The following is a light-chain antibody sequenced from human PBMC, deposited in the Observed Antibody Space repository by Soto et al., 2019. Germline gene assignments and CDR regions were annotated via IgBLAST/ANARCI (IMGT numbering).Light chain of an antibody. CDR2: GAS. V-gene: IGKV3-20*01. CDR1: QSVSSNY. Sequence: SPGTLSLSPGERATLSCRASQSVSSNYLAWYQQTPGQAPRLLIYGASSRATGIPDRFSGSGSGTDFSLTISRLEPEDFAVYYCQHYGNSPITFGQGTRLEIK. J-gene: IGKJ5*01. CDR3: QHYGNSPIT.